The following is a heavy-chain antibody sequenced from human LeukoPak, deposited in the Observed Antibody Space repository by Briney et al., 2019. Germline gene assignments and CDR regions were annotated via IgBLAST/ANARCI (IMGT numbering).Heavy chain of an antibody. J-gene: IGHJ6*02. D-gene: IGHD3-16*01. CDR3: AKHLGDSEYYGIDV. V-gene: IGHV3-23*01. Sequence: GGSLRLSCAASGFTFSSYAMSWVRQAPGKGLEWISVISGSGDTTYYADSVKGRFTISRDISKNTLYLQMNSLRAEDTVVYYCAKHLGDSEYYGIDVWGQGTTVTVSS. CDR2: ISGSGDTT. CDR1: GFTFSSYA.